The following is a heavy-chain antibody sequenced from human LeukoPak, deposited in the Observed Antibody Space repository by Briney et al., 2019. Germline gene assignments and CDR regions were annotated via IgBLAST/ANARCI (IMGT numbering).Heavy chain of an antibody. CDR1: GFTFSSYW. CDR2: INSDGSST. CDR3: ASRKLTYYYDSSGYYWEDY. D-gene: IGHD3-22*01. J-gene: IGHJ4*02. V-gene: IGHV3-74*01. Sequence: GGSLRLSCAASGFTFSSYWMHWVRHAPGKGLVWVSRINSDGSSTSYADSVKGRFTISRDNAKNTLYLQMNSLRAEDTAVYYCASRKLTYYYDSSGYYWEDYWGQGTLVTVSS.